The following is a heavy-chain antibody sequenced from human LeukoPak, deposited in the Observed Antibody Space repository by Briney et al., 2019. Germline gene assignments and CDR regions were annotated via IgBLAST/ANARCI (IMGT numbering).Heavy chain of an antibody. J-gene: IGHJ4*02. D-gene: IGHD3-3*01. CDR2: ISSSGSTM. CDR3: ANFWSGYSPSDY. V-gene: IGHV3-11*04. Sequence: GGSLRLSCAASGFTLSDYYMSWIRQAPGKGVEWVSYISSSGSTMYYADSVKGRFTISRDNAKNSLYLQMNSLRADDTAVYYCANFWSGYSPSDYWGQGTLVTVSS. CDR1: GFTLSDYY.